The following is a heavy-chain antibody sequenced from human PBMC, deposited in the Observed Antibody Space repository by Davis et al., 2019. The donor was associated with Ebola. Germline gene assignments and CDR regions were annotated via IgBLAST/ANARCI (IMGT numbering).Heavy chain of an antibody. CDR3: ASLGCTGGVCYVGGYYYGMDV. Sequence: GESLKISCAASGFTFSSYSMNWVRQAPGKGLEWVSSISSSSSYLYYADSVKGRFTISRDNAKNSLYLQMNSLRAEDTAVYYCASLGCTGGVCYVGGYYYGMDVWGQGTTVTVSS. V-gene: IGHV3-21*01. CDR2: ISSSSSYL. CDR1: GFTFSSYS. J-gene: IGHJ6*02. D-gene: IGHD2-8*02.